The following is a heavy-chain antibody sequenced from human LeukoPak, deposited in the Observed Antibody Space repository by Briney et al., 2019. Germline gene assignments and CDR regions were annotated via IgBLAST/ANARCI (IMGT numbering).Heavy chain of an antibody. CDR2: ISYDGSNK. CDR3: ARDREDGYNYYFDY. CDR1: GFTSSSYA. J-gene: IGHJ4*02. Sequence: PGRSLRLSCAASGFTSSSYAMHWVRQAPGKGLEWVAVISYDGSNKYYADSVKGRFTISRDNSKNTLYLQMNSLRAEDTAVYYCARDREDGYNYYFDYWGQGTLVTVSS. V-gene: IGHV3-30-3*01. D-gene: IGHD5-24*01.